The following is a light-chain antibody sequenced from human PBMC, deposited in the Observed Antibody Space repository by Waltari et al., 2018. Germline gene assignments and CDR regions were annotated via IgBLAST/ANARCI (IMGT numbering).Light chain of an antibody. J-gene: IGLJ2*01. Sequence: QSALTQPASVSGSPGQSVTIFCAGTSNDVGGYNSVSWYQEHPGQAPRVLIYDVGDRPSGVSARFSGSTSGNPASLTISGLQAEDEADYYCSSQSSNDVVLFGGGTKLTVL. CDR1: SNDVGGYNS. CDR2: DVG. V-gene: IGLV2-14*01. CDR3: SSQSSNDVVL.